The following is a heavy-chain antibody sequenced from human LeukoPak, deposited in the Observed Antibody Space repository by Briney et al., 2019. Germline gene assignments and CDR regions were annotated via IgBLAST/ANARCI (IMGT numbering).Heavy chain of an antibody. V-gene: IGHV3-23*01. CDR3: AKLPTIFGVADSFDI. CDR1: GITFSSYD. D-gene: IGHD3-3*01. CDR2: ISDRGKT. Sequence: PGGSLRLSCEASGITFSSYDMSWVRQAPGKGLEWISAISDRGKTDYADSVKGRFTTSRDNSKNTLYLQLSSLRAEDTAMYYCAKLPTIFGVADSFDIWGQGTFVTVSS. J-gene: IGHJ3*02.